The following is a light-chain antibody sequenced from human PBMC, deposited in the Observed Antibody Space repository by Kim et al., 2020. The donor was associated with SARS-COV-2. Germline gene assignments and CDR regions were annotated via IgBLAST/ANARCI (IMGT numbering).Light chain of an antibody. CDR2: STN. CDR1: TGAVTSGHY. Sequence: QAVVTQEPSLTVSPGGTVTLTCASSTGAVTSGHYPNWFQQKLGQAPRAVIYSTNYKHSWTPARFSGSLLGGKAALTLSGVQPEDEADYYFLLYYGDARVFGGGTQLTVL. V-gene: IGLV7-43*01. J-gene: IGLJ2*01. CDR3: LLYYGDARV.